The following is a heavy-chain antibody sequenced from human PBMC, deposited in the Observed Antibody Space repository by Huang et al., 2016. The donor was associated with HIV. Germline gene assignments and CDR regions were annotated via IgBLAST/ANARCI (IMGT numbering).Heavy chain of an antibody. V-gene: IGHV1-69*01. D-gene: IGHD1-1*01. Sequence: QVQLVQSAAEVKKPGSSVKVSCEASGGTFSSYAISWVRQAPGQGLEGMGGIIPSFGTTNSTQKFQGRVTITADESSSTAYMELRGLRSEDTAVYYCARASGRIQLPGGYFDLWGRGTLVTVSS. CDR2: IIPSFGTT. J-gene: IGHJ2*01. CDR3: ARASGRIQLPGGYFDL. CDR1: GGTFSSYA.